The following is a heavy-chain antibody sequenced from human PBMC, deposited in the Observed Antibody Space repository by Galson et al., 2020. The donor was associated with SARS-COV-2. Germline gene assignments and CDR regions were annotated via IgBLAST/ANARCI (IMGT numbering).Heavy chain of an antibody. J-gene: IGHJ4*02. CDR1: GFTFNNYA. V-gene: IGHV3-30*07. CDR3: AREVATNADGVDY. Sequence: GGSLRLSCAASGFTFNNYAIHWVRQAPGKGLEWVAVISYDGSNKYYVDSVKGRFTISRDNAKNTLYLQMNSLRAEDTAVYYCAREVATNADGVDYWVQGALVTVSS. CDR2: ISYDGSNK. D-gene: IGHD5-12*01.